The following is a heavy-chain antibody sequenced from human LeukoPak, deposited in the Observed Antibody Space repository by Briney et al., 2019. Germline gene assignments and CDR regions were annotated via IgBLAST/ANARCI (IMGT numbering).Heavy chain of an antibody. D-gene: IGHD2-2*01. V-gene: IGHV3-23*01. CDR3: AKAHCSSTSCSRADN. J-gene: IGHJ4*02. CDR1: GFPFTRNA. Sequence: GGSLRLSCAASGFPFTRNAMAWVRQAPGKGLEWVEAIDVSGGTTFYADSVKGRVTIPRVQSTNTVYLQINSLRADDTAVYYCAKAHCSSTSCSRADNWGQGTLVTVSS. CDR2: IDVSGGTT.